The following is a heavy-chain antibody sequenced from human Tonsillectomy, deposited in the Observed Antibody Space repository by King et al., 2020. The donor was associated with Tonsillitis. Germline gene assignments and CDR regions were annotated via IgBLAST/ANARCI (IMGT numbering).Heavy chain of an antibody. CDR3: ASQVTDCD. Sequence: VQLVQSGGGVVQPGRSLRLSCAASGFDFSDYGMHWFRQAPGKGLEWVAVISFDGSNKYYTDSVKGRFTISRDNSKNTLYLQMSSLRIEDTALYYCASQVTDCDGGQGALFPVPS. J-gene: IGHJ4*02. V-gene: IGHV3-30*03. CDR1: GFDFSDYG. CDR2: ISFDGSNK. D-gene: IGHD2-21*01.